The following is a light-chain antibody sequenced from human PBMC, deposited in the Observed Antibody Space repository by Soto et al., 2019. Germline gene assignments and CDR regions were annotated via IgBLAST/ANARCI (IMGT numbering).Light chain of an antibody. CDR2: DAS. Sequence: EIVLTQSQATLSLYPGERATLSCRASQSVSSYLAWYQQKPGQAPRLLIYDASNRATGIPARFSGSGSGTDFTLTISSLEPEDFAVYYCQQRSNWPPETFGQWTKLEIK. CDR1: QSVSSY. CDR3: QQRSNWPPET. V-gene: IGKV3-11*01. J-gene: IGKJ2*01.